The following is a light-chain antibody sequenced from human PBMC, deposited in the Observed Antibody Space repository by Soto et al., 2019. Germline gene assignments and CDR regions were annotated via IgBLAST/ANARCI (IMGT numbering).Light chain of an antibody. V-gene: IGKV3-15*01. J-gene: IGKJ2*01. CDR1: QNIDRK. Sequence: ETLMTQSPVTLSASPGERATLSCRASQNIDRKLAWYQQKPGQAPRLLVYDASIRATGIPATFSGSGSGTEFTLTIASLQSDDFAFYYCQHYNTWPYTFGQGTKLEIK. CDR3: QHYNTWPYT. CDR2: DAS.